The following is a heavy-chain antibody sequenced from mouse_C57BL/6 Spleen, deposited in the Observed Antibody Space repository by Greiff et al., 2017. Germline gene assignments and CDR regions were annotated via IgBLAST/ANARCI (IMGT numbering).Heavy chain of an antibody. V-gene: IGHV5-17*01. CDR2: ISSGSSTI. CDR1: GFTFSDYG. CDR3: ARDIYYDYDEGFAY. J-gene: IGHJ3*01. Sequence: EVQVVESGGGLVKPGGSLKLSCAASGFTFSDYGMHWVRQAPEKGLEWVAYISSGSSTIYYADTVKGRFTISRDNAKNTLFLQMTSLRSEDTAMYYCARDIYYDYDEGFAYWGQGTLVTVSA. D-gene: IGHD2-4*01.